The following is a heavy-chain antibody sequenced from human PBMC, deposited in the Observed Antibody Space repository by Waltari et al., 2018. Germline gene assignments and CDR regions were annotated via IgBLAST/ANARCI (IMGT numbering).Heavy chain of an antibody. Sequence: QLQLQESGPGLVKPSETLSLTCTVSGGSIRSSSYYWGWIRQPPGKGLEWIGSIYYSGSTYYNPSLKSRVTISVDTSKNQFSLKLSSVTAADTAVYYCARQGTYYYDSSGYYDYWGQGTLVTVSS. V-gene: IGHV4-39*01. CDR3: ARQGTYYYDSSGYYDY. CDR1: GGSIRSSSYY. J-gene: IGHJ4*02. D-gene: IGHD3-22*01. CDR2: IYYSGST.